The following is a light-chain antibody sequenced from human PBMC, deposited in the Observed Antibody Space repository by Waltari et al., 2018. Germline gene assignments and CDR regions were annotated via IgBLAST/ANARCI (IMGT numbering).Light chain of an antibody. Sequence: EIVLTQSPATLSLSPGDRATLSCRASQSVNNKLAWYQQKPGQAPRLLIYDASTRATGVPARFSGSGSGTDLTLSISSLEPEDFAVYYCQLRSSWPLTFGGGTKLEIK. J-gene: IGKJ4*01. V-gene: IGKV3-11*01. CDR3: QLRSSWPLT. CDR2: DAS. CDR1: QSVNNK.